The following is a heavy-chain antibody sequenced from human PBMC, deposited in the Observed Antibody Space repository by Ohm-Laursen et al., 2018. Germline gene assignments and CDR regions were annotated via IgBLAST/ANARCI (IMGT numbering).Heavy chain of an antibody. J-gene: IGHJ1*01. D-gene: IGHD1-26*01. CDR1: GYTFTTYG. V-gene: IGHV1-18*03. Sequence: SSVKVSCKASGYTFTTYGISWVRQAPGQGLEWMGWINPYNGNTNYAQKLQGRVTMTADTSTSTAYMELRSLRSDDMAVYYCARDVSRYSGTYHEYFQHWGQGTLVTVSS. CDR2: INPYNGNT. CDR3: ARDVSRYSGTYHEYFQH.